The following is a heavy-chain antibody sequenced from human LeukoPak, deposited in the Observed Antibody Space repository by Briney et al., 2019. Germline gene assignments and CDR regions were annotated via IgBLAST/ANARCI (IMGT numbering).Heavy chain of an antibody. J-gene: IGHJ4*02. CDR1: GFTFSSYS. CDR2: ISSSSSYI. Sequence: GSLRLSCAASGFTFSSYSMNWVRQAPGKGLEWVSSISSSSSYIYYADSVKGRFTISRDNAKNSLYLQMNSLRAEDTAVYYCARDPEGYSYGEGDYWGQGTLVTVSS. V-gene: IGHV3-21*01. D-gene: IGHD5-18*01. CDR3: ARDPEGYSYGEGDY.